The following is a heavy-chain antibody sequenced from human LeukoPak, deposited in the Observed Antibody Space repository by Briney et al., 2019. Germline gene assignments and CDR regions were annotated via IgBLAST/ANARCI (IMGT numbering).Heavy chain of an antibody. D-gene: IGHD5-18*01. Sequence: SETLSLTSAVYGGSFSGYYWSWIRQPPGKGLEWIGEINHSGSTNYNPSLKSRVTISVDTSKNQFSLKLSSVTAADTAVYYCARGKYNRGYSYGSFDYWGPGTLVTVSS. J-gene: IGHJ4*02. CDR3: ARGKYNRGYSYGSFDY. CDR2: INHSGST. CDR1: GGSFSGYY. V-gene: IGHV4-34*01.